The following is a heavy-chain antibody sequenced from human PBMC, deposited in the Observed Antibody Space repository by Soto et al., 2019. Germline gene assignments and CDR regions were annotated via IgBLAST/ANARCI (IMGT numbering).Heavy chain of an antibody. CDR1: GFTSDNFA. D-gene: IGHD2-15*01. Sequence: EVQLVESGGGFVKPGRSLRLSCTISGFTSDNFALSWVRQAPGKGLEWLGLVRSKTYDGAAEYAASVKGRFTISRDESISTAILQMNRLKTQDTAVYYCTRDGDIYGFDVWGKGTTVTVSS. CDR2: VRSKTYDGAA. V-gene: IGHV3-49*04. J-gene: IGHJ6*04. CDR3: TRDGDIYGFDV.